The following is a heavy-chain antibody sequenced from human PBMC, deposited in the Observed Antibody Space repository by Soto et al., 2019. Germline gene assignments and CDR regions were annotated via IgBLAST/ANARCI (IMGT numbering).Heavy chain of an antibody. J-gene: IGHJ4*02. D-gene: IGHD5-12*01. Sequence: EVQRVESGGGLVQPGGSLRLSCAASGFTXSNYAMDWVRQAPGKGLECVSYISSSSKTIYYSDSMKGRFTFSRDNAKSTLYLQMNTLRDEDTAVYYCVREGRDYSGYNPDYLGQGTLVTDSS. CDR2: ISSSSKTI. CDR3: VREGRDYSGYNPDY. V-gene: IGHV3-48*02. CDR1: GFTXSNYA.